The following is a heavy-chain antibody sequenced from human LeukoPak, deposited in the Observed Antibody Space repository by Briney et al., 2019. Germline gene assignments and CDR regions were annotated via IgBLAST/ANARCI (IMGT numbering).Heavy chain of an antibody. CDR2: MNPNSGNK. V-gene: IGHV1-8*02. Sequence: ASVKVSCKASGYTFTSYDINWVRQATGQGLEWMGWMNPNSGNKGYAQKFQGRVTMTRDTSISTAYMELSRLRSDDTAVYYCARARENRQWLTTWGQGTLVTGSS. CDR3: ARARENRQWLTT. CDR1: GYTFTSYD. J-gene: IGHJ4*02. D-gene: IGHD6-19*01.